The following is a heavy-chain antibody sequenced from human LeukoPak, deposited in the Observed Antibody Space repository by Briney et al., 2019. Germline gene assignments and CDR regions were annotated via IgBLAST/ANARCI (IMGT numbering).Heavy chain of an antibody. CDR2: ISGSGGST. CDR3: ANAAAGTYYYYYMDV. Sequence: TGGSLRLSCAASGFTFSSYAMSWVRQAPGKGLEWVSAISGSGGSTYYADSVKGRFTISRDNSKNTLYLQMNSLRAEDTAVYYCANAAAGTYYYYYMDVWGKGTTVTVSS. CDR1: GFTFSSYA. J-gene: IGHJ6*03. V-gene: IGHV3-23*01. D-gene: IGHD6-13*01.